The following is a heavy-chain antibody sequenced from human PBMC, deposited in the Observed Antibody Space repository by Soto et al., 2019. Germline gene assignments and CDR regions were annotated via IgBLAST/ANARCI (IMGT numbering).Heavy chain of an antibody. D-gene: IGHD4-17*01. J-gene: IGHJ3*01. CDR1: GFNFRNFN. CDR2: VSGSSSYI. Sequence: GGSLRLSCVVSGFNFRNFNMIWVRQAPGKGLEWVSSVSGSSSYIYYADSVKGRFTVSRDNANNLVFLQMNGLRPEDTAMYYCARDLRGHYGPWGQGTMVTVSS. CDR3: ARDLRGHYGP. V-gene: IGHV3-21*06.